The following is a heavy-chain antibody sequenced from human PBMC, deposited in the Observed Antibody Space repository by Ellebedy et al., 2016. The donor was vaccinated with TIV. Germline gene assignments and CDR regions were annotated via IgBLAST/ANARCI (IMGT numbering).Heavy chain of an antibody. D-gene: IGHD6-13*01. J-gene: IGHJ5*02. CDR3: ARGDKTSWYYFS. V-gene: IGHV3-30-3*01. CDR2: ISSDGNKR. CDR1: GFAFSSFP. Sequence: GGSLRLXCAASGFAFSSFPMNWVRQAPGKGLEWVTVISSDGNKRHYADFVKGRFTISRDNSKNTVDLQMNSLSVEDTAVYYCARGDKTSWYYFSWGQGTLVTVSS.